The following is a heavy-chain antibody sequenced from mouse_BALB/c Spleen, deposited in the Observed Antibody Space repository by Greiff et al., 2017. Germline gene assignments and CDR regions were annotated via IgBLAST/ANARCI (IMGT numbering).Heavy chain of an antibody. CDR2: ISSGGSYT. D-gene: IGHD2-1*01. CDR1: GFTFSSYA. Sequence: EVKVVESGGGLVKPGGSLKLSCAASGFTFSSYAMSWVRQSPEKRLEWVAEISSGGSYTYYPDTVTGRFTISRDNAKNTLYLEMSSLRSEDTAMYYCARDTYGNYDWYFDVWGAGTTVTVSS. V-gene: IGHV5-9-4*01. J-gene: IGHJ1*01. CDR3: ARDTYGNYDWYFDV.